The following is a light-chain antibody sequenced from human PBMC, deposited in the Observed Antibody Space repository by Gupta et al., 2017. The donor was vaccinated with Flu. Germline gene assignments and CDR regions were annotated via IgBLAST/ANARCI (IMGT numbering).Light chain of an antibody. CDR3: QQRSNWPPWT. CDR2: DAS. Sequence: ERATLSCRASQSVSSYLAWYQQKPGQAPRLLIYDASNRATGIPARFSGSGSGTDFTLTISSLEPEDFAVYYCQQRSNWPPWTFGQGTKVEIK. J-gene: IGKJ1*01. CDR1: QSVSSY. V-gene: IGKV3-11*01.